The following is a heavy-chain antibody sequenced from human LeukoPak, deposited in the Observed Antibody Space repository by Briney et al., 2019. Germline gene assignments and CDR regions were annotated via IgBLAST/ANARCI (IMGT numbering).Heavy chain of an antibody. J-gene: IGHJ5*02. D-gene: IGHD2-15*01. Sequence: ASETLSLTCAVYGGSFSGYYWSWIRQPPGKGLEWIGEINHSGSTNYNPSLKSRVTISVDTSKNQFSLKLSSVTAADTAVYYCARGQYCSGGSCYSDWFDPWGQGTLVTVSS. CDR1: GGSFSGYY. CDR2: INHSGST. CDR3: ARGQYCSGGSCYSDWFDP. V-gene: IGHV4-34*01.